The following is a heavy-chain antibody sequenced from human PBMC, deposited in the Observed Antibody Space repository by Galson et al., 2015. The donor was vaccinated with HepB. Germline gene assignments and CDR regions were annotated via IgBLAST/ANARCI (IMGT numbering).Heavy chain of an antibody. CDR3: ARRVEGNFDF. D-gene: IGHD3-10*01. CDR1: GLTFNDYT. Sequence: SLRLSCAASGLTFNDYTMGWVRQAPRKGLEWVSAILSNGNTYYTDSVKGRFTISRDNSKKTLDLQMNSLRVEDTAVYFCARRVEGNFDFWGQGTLVTVSS. V-gene: IGHV3-23*01. J-gene: IGHJ4*02. CDR2: ILSNGNT.